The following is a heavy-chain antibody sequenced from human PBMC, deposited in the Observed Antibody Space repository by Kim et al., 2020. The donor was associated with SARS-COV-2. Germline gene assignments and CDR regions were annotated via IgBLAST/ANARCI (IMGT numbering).Heavy chain of an antibody. D-gene: IGHD3-22*01. CDR3: ASLQEYYYDSSGFEAFDI. CDR2: ISSSGSTI. J-gene: IGHJ3*02. CDR1: GFTFSDYY. Sequence: GGSLRLSCAASGFTFSDYYMSWIRQAPGKGLEWVSYISSSGSTIYYADSVKGRFTISRDNAKNSLYLQMNSLRAEDTAVYYCASLQEYYYDSSGFEAFDIWGQGTMVTVSS. V-gene: IGHV3-11*01.